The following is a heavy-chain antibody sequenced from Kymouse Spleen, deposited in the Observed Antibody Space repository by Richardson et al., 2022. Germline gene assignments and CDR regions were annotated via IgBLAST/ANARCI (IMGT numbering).Heavy chain of an antibody. J-gene: IGHJ3*02. CDR2: IYYSGST. Sequence: QVQLQESGPGLVKPSETLSLTCTVSGGSISSYYWSWIRQPPGKGLEWIGYIYYSGSTNYNPSLKSRVTISVDTSKNQFSLKLSSVTAADTAVYYCARGGVGATCAFDIWGQGTMVTVSS. D-gene: IGHD1-26*01. V-gene: IGHV4-59*01. CDR3: ARGGVGATCAFDI. CDR1: GGSISSYY.